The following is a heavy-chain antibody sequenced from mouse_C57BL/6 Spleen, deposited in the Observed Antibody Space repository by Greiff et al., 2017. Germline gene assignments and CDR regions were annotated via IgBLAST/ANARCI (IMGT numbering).Heavy chain of an antibody. J-gene: IGHJ1*03. Sequence: QVQLQQSGAELARPGASVKLSCKASGYTFTSYGISWVKQRTGQGLEWIGEIYPRSGNTYYNEKFKGKATLTADKSSSTAYMELRSLTSEDSAVYFCARRRDGLGSSYFWYFDVWGTGTTVTVSS. CDR2: IYPRSGNT. CDR1: GYTFTSYG. CDR3: ARRRDGLGSSYFWYFDV. D-gene: IGHD1-1*01. V-gene: IGHV1-81*01.